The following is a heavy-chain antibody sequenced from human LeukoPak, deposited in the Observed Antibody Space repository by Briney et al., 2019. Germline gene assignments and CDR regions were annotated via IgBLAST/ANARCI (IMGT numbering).Heavy chain of an antibody. V-gene: IGHV3-23*01. CDR3: AKDKGSDYYDFWSGYYIATQFDY. Sequence: PGGSLRLSCAASGFTFSSYGMSWVRQAPGKGLEWVSAISGSGGSTYYADSVKGRFTISRDNSKNTLYLQMNSLRAEDTAVYYCAKDKGSDYYDFWSGYYIATQFDYWGQGTLVTVSS. CDR1: GFTFSSYG. CDR2: ISGSGGST. J-gene: IGHJ4*02. D-gene: IGHD3-3*01.